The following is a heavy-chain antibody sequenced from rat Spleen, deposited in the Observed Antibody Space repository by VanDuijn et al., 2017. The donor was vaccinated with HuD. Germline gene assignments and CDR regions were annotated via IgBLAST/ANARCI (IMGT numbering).Heavy chain of an antibody. V-gene: IGHV5-7*01. J-gene: IGHJ2*01. D-gene: IGHD1-2*01. Sequence: EVQLVESGGGLMQPGGSMKLSCTTSGFTFSNYYMAWVRQAPTKGLEWVATISYDGSSTYYRDSVKGRFTISRDNAKSTLYLQMDSLRSEDTATYYVARPVITIAAISTSYYFDYWGQGVMVTVSS. CDR2: ISYDGSST. CDR3: ARPVITIAAISTSYYFDY. CDR1: GFTFSNYY.